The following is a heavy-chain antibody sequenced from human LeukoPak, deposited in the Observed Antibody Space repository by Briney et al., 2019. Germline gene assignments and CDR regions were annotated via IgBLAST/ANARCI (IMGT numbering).Heavy chain of an antibody. V-gene: IGHV3-33*01. J-gene: IGHJ4*02. D-gene: IGHD6-13*01. CDR2: IWYDGSNK. Sequence: PGGSLRHSCAASGFTFSSYGMHWVRQAPGKGLERVAVIWYDGSNKYYADSVKGRFTISRDNYKNTLYLQMNSLRAEDTAVYYCARDQRYSSSWHLPNYWGQGTLVTVSS. CDR1: GFTFSSYG. CDR3: ARDQRYSSSWHLPNY.